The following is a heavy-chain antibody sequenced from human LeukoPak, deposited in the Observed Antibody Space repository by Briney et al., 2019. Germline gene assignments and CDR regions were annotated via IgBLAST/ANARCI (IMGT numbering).Heavy chain of an antibody. D-gene: IGHD3-16*02. J-gene: IGHJ6*03. V-gene: IGHV3-23*01. CDR2: ISGSGGST. CDR3: AKELSPAGYYYYYMDV. CDR1: GFTFSTYA. Sequence: GGSLRLSCAASGFTFSTYAMSWVRQAPGKGLEWVSAISGSGGSTYYADSVKGRFTISRDNSKNTLYLQMNSLRAEDTAVYYCAKELSPAGYYYYYMDVWGKGTTVTVSS.